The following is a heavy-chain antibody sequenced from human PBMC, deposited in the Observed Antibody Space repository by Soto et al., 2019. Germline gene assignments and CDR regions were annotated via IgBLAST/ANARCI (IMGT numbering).Heavy chain of an antibody. V-gene: IGHV3-9*01. D-gene: IGHD1-26*01. CDR2: ISWNSGSI. CDR1: GFTFDDYA. CDR3: AKDMSRVGATGAFDI. Sequence: SLRLSCAASGFTFDDYAMHWVRQAPGKGLEWVSGISWNSGSIGYADSVKGRFTISRDNAKNSLYLQMNSLRAEDTALYYCAKDMSRVGATGAFDIWGQGAMVTVSS. J-gene: IGHJ3*02.